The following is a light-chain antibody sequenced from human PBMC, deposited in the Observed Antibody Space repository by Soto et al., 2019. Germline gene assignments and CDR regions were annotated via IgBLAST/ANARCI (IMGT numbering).Light chain of an antibody. V-gene: IGKV1-39*01. CDR3: RQSYTSPVT. CDR1: QSISSY. J-gene: IGKJ4*01. CDR2: GAS. Sequence: DIQMTQSPSSLSASVGDTVTITCRASQSISSYLNWYQQKPGKAPNLLIYGASTLQSGVPSRFSGGGSGTYFTLTISGLQPEDVGSYYCRQSYTSPVTLGGGTKVDIK.